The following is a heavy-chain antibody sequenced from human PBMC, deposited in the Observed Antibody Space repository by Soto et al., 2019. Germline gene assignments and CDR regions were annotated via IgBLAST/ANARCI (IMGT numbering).Heavy chain of an antibody. CDR3: ARGGRVKYDFWDPHFDY. V-gene: IGHV3-30-3*01. D-gene: IGHD3-3*01. Sequence: GGSLRLSCAASGFTFSSYAMHWVRQAPGKGLEWVAVISYDGSNKYYADSVKGRFTISRDNSKNTLYLQMNSLRAEDTAVYYCARGGRVKYDFWDPHFDYWGQGTLVTVSS. CDR1: GFTFSSYA. J-gene: IGHJ4*02. CDR2: ISYDGSNK.